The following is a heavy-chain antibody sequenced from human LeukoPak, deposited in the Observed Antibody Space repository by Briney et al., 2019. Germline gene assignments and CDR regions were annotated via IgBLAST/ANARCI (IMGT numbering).Heavy chain of an antibody. V-gene: IGHV1-69*01. D-gene: IGHD3-10*01. Sequence: GSSVKVSCKASGGTFSSYAISWVRQAPGQGLEWMGGIIPIFGTANYAQKFQGRVTITAGESTSTAYMELSSLRSEDTAVYYCARGVRGVQNWFDPWGQGALVTVSS. J-gene: IGHJ5*02. CDR2: IIPIFGTA. CDR1: GGTFSSYA. CDR3: ARGVRGVQNWFDP.